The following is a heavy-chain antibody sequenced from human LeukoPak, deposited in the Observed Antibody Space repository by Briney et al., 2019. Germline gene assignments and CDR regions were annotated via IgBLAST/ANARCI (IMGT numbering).Heavy chain of an antibody. CDR3: AKDSSGWYVDY. Sequence: GRSLRLSCAASGFTFDDYAMHWVRQAPGKGLEWVSGISWNSGSIGYADSVKGRFTISRDNAKNSLYLQMNSLRAEDTASYYCAKDSSGWYVDYWGQGTLVTVSS. D-gene: IGHD6-19*01. J-gene: IGHJ4*02. V-gene: IGHV3-9*01. CDR1: GFTFDDYA. CDR2: ISWNSGSI.